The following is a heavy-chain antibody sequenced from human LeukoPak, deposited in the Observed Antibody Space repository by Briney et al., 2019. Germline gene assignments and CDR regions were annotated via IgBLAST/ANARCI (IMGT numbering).Heavy chain of an antibody. D-gene: IGHD2-21*02. V-gene: IGHV1-18*01. CDR2: ISVYNGNT. Sequence: GASVKVSCKASGYTFTSYGINWVRQAPGQGLEWMGWISVYNGNTNYAQKLQGRVTMTTDTSTSTAYMELRSLTSDDTAVYYAIAVVTAMPHWGQGTPFAVSS. CDR3: IAVVTAMPH. CDR1: GYTFTSYG. J-gene: IGHJ4*02.